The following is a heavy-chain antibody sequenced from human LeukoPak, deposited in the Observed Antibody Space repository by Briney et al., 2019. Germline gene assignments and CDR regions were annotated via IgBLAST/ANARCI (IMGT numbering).Heavy chain of an antibody. CDR1: GLIFGNAW. J-gene: IGHJ4*02. V-gene: IGHV3-15*01. D-gene: IGHD3-22*01. Sequence: PGGSLRLSCAASGLIFGNAWMSWVRQAPGKGLEWVGRIKSKTDGGTTDYAAPVKGRFTISRDESKNTLYLQMNSLKTEDTAMYYCTTDYIESSGYYRFDYWGQGTLVTVSS. CDR3: TTDYIESSGYYRFDY. CDR2: IKSKTDGGTT.